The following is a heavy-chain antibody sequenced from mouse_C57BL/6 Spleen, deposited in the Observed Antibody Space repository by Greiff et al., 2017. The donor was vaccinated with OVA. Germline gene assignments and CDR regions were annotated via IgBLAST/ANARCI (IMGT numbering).Heavy chain of an antibody. V-gene: IGHV1-26*01. J-gene: IGHJ2*01. D-gene: IGHD2-12*01. CDR1: GYTFTDYY. CDR2: INPNNGGT. Sequence: EVQLQQSGPELVKPGASVKISCKASGYTFTDYYMNWVKQSPGKSLEWIGDINPNNGGTSYNQKFKGKATLTVDKSSSTAYMELRSLTSEDSAVYYCARGDYSPFDYWGQGATLTVSS. CDR3: ARGDYSPFDY.